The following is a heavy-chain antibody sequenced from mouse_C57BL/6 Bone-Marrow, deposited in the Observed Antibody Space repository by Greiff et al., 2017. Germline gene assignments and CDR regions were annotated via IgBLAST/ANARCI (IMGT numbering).Heavy chain of an antibody. V-gene: IGHV5-9*01. CDR2: ISGGGGNT. Sequence: EVQGVESGGGLVKPGGSLKLSCAASGFTFSSHTMSWVRQTPEKRLEWVATISGGGGNTYYPDSVKGRFTISRDNAKNTLYLQMSSLRAEDTALYYCGRKGIITTVVDFDYWGQGTTLTVSS. D-gene: IGHD1-1*01. CDR3: GRKGIITTVVDFDY. J-gene: IGHJ2*01. CDR1: GFTFSSHT.